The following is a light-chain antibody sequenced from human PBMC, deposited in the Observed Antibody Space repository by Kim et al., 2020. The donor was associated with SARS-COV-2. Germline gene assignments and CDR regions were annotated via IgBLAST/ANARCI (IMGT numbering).Light chain of an antibody. Sequence: SSELTQDPAVSVALGQTVRITCQGDSLRSYYASWYQQKPGQAPVLVIYGKNNRPSGIPDRSSGSSSGNTASLTITGAQAEDEADYYCNSRDSSGNHLSVF. J-gene: IGLJ1*01. CDR3: NSRDSSGNHLSV. V-gene: IGLV3-19*01. CDR2: GKN. CDR1: SLRSYY.